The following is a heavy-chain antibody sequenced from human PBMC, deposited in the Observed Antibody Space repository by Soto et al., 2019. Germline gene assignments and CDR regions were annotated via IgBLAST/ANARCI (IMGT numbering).Heavy chain of an antibody. J-gene: IGHJ5*02. V-gene: IGHV4-59*01. CDR2: IYYSGST. CDR1: GGSISSYY. D-gene: IGHD5-18*01. CDR3: ARGYSYGYGSGFNWFDP. Sequence: SETLSLTCTVSGGSISSYYWSWIRQPPGKGLEWIGYIYYSGSTNYNPSLKSRVTISVDTSKNQFSLKLSSVTAADTAVYYCARGYSYGYGSGFNWFDPWGQGTLVTVSS.